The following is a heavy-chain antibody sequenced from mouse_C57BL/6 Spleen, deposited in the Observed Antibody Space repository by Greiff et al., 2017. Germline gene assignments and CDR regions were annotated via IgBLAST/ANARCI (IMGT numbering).Heavy chain of an antibody. V-gene: IGHV1-26*01. CDR2: INPNNGGT. J-gene: IGHJ3*01. Sequence: EVQLQQSGPELVKPGASVKISCKASGYTFTDYYMNWVKQSHGKSLEWIGDINPNNGGTSYNQKFKGKATLTVDKSSSTAYMELRSLTSEDSAVYYCARGGYYDYDAFAYWGQGTLVTVSA. D-gene: IGHD2-4*01. CDR3: ARGGYYDYDAFAY. CDR1: GYTFTDYY.